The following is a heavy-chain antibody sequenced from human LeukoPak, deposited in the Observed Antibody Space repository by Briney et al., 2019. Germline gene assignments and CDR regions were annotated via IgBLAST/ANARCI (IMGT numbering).Heavy chain of an antibody. V-gene: IGHV4-61*02. CDR2: VFTNGIT. J-gene: IGHJ6*03. Sequence: SQTLSLTCTVSGDSISSGNYYWSWVRQTAGKGLEWIGRVFTNGITRYNPSLKSRVTISVDTSKNQFSLKLSSVTAADTAVYYCAREDHYMDVWGKGTTVTVSS. CDR1: GDSISSGNYY. CDR3: AREDHYMDV.